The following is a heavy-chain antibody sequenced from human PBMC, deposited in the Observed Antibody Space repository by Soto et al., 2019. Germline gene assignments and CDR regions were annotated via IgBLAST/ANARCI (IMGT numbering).Heavy chain of an antibody. J-gene: IGHJ4*02. D-gene: IGHD3-16*01. CDR2: ISGGGGTM. CDR3: VGGGLPYFDY. CDR1: GFSFTTFE. V-gene: IGHV3-48*03. Sequence: EVQVVESGGGLVQPGGSLRLSCAASGFSFTTFEMNWVRQAPGKGLEWLSYISGGGGTMYYADSVKGRFTISRDNTKKSLFFTNERPGKGEPGFYFCVGGGLPYFDYWGQGALVTVSS.